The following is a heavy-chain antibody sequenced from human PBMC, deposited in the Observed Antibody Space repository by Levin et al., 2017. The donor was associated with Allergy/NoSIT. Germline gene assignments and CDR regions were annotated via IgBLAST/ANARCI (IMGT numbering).Heavy chain of an antibody. CDR3: AHIFCNSTCFPFNWFGT. V-gene: IGHV2-5*02. J-gene: IGHJ5*01. CDR1: GFSLSTTGMG. Sequence: SGPTLVKPTDILTLTCSFSGFSLSTTGMGVGWIRQPPGKALEWLALIYWDGDRRYSPSLKTRLTIAKDTSKNQVVLAMTNLDPVDTGTYYCAHIFCNSTCFPFNWFGTWGQGILVTVSS. CDR2: IYWDGDR. D-gene: IGHD2/OR15-2a*01.